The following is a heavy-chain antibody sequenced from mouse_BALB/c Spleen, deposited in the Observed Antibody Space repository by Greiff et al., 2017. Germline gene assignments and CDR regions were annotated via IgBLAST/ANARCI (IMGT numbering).Heavy chain of an antibody. CDR3: TITLSTDWFAY. CDR2: INPSNGGT. D-gene: IGHD4-1*02. Sequence: VQLQQPGAELVKPGASVKLSCKASGYTFTSYWMHWVKLRPGKGVEWIGEINPSNGGTNYNEKFKRKATLTVDKSSSTAYMQLSSLTSEDSAVYYCTITLSTDWFAYWGQGTLVTVSA. J-gene: IGHJ3*01. V-gene: IGHV1S16*01. CDR1: GYTFTSYW.